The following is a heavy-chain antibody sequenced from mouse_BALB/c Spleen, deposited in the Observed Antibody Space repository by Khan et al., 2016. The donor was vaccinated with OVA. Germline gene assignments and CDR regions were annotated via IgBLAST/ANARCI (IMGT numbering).Heavy chain of an antibody. D-gene: IGHD2-4*01. CDR2: IYPGISDT. V-gene: IGHV1-5*01. CDR3: TRSYDSYYFDY. Sequence: IQLVQSGTVLARPGASVKMSCKASGYSFISYWMHWVKQRPGQGLEWIGAIYPGISDTRYNQKFKVKAKLTAVTSASTAYMELSSLTNEDSAVYFCTRSYDSYYFDYWGQGTTLTVSS. CDR1: GYSFISYW. J-gene: IGHJ2*01.